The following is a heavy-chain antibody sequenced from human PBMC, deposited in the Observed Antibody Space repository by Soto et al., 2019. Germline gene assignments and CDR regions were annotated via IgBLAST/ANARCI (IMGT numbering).Heavy chain of an antibody. V-gene: IGHV5-10-1*01. CDR1: GYSFTSYW. J-gene: IGHJ6*02. D-gene: IGHD4-17*01. CDR3: ARHKAGDYRDYYYYGMDV. Sequence: GESLKISCKGSGYSFTSYWISWVRQMPGKGLEWMGRIDPSDSYTNYSPSFQGHVTISADKSISTAYLRWSSLKASDTAMYYCARHKAGDYRDYYYYGMDVWGQGTTVTVSS. CDR2: IDPSDSYT.